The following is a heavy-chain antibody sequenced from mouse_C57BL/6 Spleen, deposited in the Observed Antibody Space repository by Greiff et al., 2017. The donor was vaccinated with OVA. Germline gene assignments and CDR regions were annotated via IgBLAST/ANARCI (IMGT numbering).Heavy chain of an antibody. CDR3: ARRRSYYYGSSYGFAY. Sequence: VHVKQSGPELVKPGASVKIPCKASGYTFTDYNMDWVKQSHGKSLEWIGDINPNNGGTIYNQKFKGKATLTVDKSSSTAYMELRSLTSEDTAVYYCARRRSYYYGSSYGFAYWGQGTLVTVSA. J-gene: IGHJ3*01. V-gene: IGHV1-18*01. CDR1: GYTFTDYN. CDR2: INPNNGGT. D-gene: IGHD1-1*01.